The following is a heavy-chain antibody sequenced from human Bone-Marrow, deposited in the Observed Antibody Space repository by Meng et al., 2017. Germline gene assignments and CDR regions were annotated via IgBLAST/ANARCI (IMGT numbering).Heavy chain of an antibody. J-gene: IGHJ2*01. CDR2: INHSGST. Sequence: VQLQHGGAGLSKPSETPSLTCAVYGGSFSGYYWSWIRQPPGRGLEWIGEINHSGSTNYNPSLKSRVTISVDTSKNQFSLKLSSVTAADTAVYYCARGRGTMPYWYFDLWGRGTLVTVSS. V-gene: IGHV4-34*01. CDR3: ARGRGTMPYWYFDL. CDR1: GGSFSGYY. D-gene: IGHD2-2*01.